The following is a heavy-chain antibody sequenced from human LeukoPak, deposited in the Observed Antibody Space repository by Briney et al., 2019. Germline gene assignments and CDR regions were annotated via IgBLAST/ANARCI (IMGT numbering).Heavy chain of an antibody. Sequence: GGSLRLSCAASQFNFPSSTMAWVRQAPGKGLEWVSTISGTGGSTTYTDSVKGRFTISRDNSKNTLYLQMNSLRAEDTAIFYCAKHPSSGFYYFDYWGQGTLVTVSS. CDR2: ISGTGGST. V-gene: IGHV3-23*01. D-gene: IGHD6-19*01. J-gene: IGHJ4*02. CDR3: AKHPSSGFYYFDY. CDR1: QFNFPSST.